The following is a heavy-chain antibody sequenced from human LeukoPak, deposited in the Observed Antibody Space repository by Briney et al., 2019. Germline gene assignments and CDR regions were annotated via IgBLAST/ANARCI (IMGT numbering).Heavy chain of an antibody. CDR3: AIIPRAAAGPSARSPFHY. J-gene: IGHJ4*02. CDR1: GFTFSSYW. Sequence: HPGGSLRLSCEVSGFTFSSYWMNWVRQAPGKGLEWVANIKQDGSDKYYVDSVKGRFTISRDNAKNSLYLQMNSLRAEDTAVYYCAIIPRAAAGPSARSPFHYWGQETLVTVSS. CDR2: IKQDGSDK. V-gene: IGHV3-7*01. D-gene: IGHD6-13*01.